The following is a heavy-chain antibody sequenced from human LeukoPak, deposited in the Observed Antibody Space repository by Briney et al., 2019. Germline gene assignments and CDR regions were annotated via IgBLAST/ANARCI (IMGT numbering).Heavy chain of an antibody. V-gene: IGHV4-30-2*01. CDR2: IYHSGSS. J-gene: IGHJ4*02. D-gene: IGHD3-10*01. CDR3: AMFYYGSGSYIGY. CDR1: SRSITSGCYS. Sequence: SESLSLTWPLSSRSITSGCYSCSWLQQPPWKGLQWIGYIYHSGSSYYNPSLKSRVTISVDKSKNQFPLKLSSVTAADTAVYYCAMFYYGSGSYIGYWGQGTLVTVS.